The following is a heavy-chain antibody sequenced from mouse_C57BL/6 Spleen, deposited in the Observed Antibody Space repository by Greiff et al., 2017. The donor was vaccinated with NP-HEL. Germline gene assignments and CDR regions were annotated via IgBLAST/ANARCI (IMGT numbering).Heavy chain of an antibody. CDR3: AKSSGFAY. J-gene: IGHJ3*01. CDR1: GYSFTGYY. CDR2: INPSTGGT. V-gene: IGHV1-42*01. Sequence: VQLQQSGPELVKPGASVKISCKASGYSFTGYYMNWVKQSPEQSLEWIGEINPSTGGTTYNQKFKAKATLTVDKSSSTAYMQLKSLTSEDSAVYYGAKSSGFAYWGQGTLVTVSA.